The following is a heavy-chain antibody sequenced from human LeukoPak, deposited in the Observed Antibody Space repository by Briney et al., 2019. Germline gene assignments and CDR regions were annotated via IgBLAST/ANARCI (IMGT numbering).Heavy chain of an antibody. J-gene: IGHJ4*02. D-gene: IGHD6-13*01. CDR2: IYTSGST. Sequence: SETLSLTCTVSGGSISSYYWSWIRQPAGKGLEWIGRIYTSGSTNYNPSLKSRVTISVDTSENQFSLKLSSVTAADTAVYYCARFGTRYSSSTPDYWGQGTLVTVSS. CDR3: ARFGTRYSSSTPDY. V-gene: IGHV4-4*07. CDR1: GGSISSYY.